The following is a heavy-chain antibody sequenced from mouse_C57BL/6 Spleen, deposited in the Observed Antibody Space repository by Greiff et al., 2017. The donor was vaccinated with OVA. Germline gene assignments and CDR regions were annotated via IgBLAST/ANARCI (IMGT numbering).Heavy chain of an antibody. D-gene: IGHD1-1*01. V-gene: IGHV3-6*01. CDR2: ISYDGSN. Sequence: EVKLQESGPGLVKPSQSLSLTCSVTGYSITSGYYWNWIRQFPGNKLEWMGYISYDGSNNYNPSLKNRISITRDTSKNQFFLKLNSVTTEDTATYYCARDYYGRTIDYWGQGTTLTVSS. J-gene: IGHJ2*01. CDR3: ARDYYGRTIDY. CDR1: GYSITSGYY.